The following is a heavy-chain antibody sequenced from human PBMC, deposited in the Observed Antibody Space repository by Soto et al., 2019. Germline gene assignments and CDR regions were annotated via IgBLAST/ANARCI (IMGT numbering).Heavy chain of an antibody. V-gene: IGHV4-61*01. J-gene: IGHJ1*01. D-gene: IGHD3-22*01. Sequence: QVQLQESGPGLVKPSETLSLTCTVSGGSVSSGSYYWSWIRQPPGKGLEWIGYIYYSGSTNYNPSLKSRLTISVATSKHQFSLKLSSVTAADTAVYYCAREDYYASSDWGQGTLVTVSS. CDR2: IYYSGST. CDR3: AREDYYASSD. CDR1: GGSVSSGSYY.